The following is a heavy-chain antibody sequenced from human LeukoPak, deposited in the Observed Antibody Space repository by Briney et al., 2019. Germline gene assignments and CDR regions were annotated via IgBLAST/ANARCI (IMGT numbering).Heavy chain of an antibody. CDR1: GGSISSGSYY. CDR3: AGTIVGATDY. D-gene: IGHD1-26*01. CDR2: IYTSGST. V-gene: IGHV4-61*02. Sequence: KPSETLSLTCTVSGGSISSGSYYWSWIRQPAGKGLEWIGRIYTSGSTNYNPSLKSRVTISVDTSKNQFSLKLSSVTAADTAVYYCAGTIVGATDYWGQGTLVTVSS. J-gene: IGHJ4*02.